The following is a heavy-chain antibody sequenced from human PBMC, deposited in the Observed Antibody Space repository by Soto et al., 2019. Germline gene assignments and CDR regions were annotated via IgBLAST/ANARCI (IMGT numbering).Heavy chain of an antibody. D-gene: IGHD2-8*01. CDR2: INAGNGNT. CDR3: ARGDCTNGVCHYYYYYGMDV. Sequence: GASVKVSCKASGDTFTSYAMHWVRQAPGQRLEWMGWINAGNGNTKYSQKFQGRVTITRDTSASTAYMELSSLRSEDTAVYYCARGDCTNGVCHYYYYYGMDVWGQGTTVTVSS. V-gene: IGHV1-3*01. J-gene: IGHJ6*02. CDR1: GDTFTSYA.